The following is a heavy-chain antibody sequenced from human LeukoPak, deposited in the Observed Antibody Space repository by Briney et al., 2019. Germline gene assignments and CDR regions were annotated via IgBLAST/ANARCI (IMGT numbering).Heavy chain of an antibody. CDR2: INHSGST. CDR3: ARSGIAAAGTPRSAYYYYGMDV. Sequence: SETLSLTCAVYGGSFSGYYWSWIRQPPGKGLEWIGEINHSGSTNYNPSLKSRVTISVDTSKNQFSLKLSSVTAADTAVYYCARSGIAAAGTPRSAYYYYGMDVWGQGTTVTVSS. D-gene: IGHD6-13*01. J-gene: IGHJ6*02. V-gene: IGHV4-34*01. CDR1: GGSFSGYY.